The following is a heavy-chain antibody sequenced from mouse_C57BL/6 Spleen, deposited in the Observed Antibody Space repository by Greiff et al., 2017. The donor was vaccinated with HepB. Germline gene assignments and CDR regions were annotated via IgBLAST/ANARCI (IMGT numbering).Heavy chain of an antibody. CDR1: GFSFNTYA. J-gene: IGHJ4*01. V-gene: IGHV10-1*01. Sequence: EVKLVESGGGLVQPKGSLKLSCAASGFSFNTYAMNWVRQAPGKGLEWVARIRSKSNNYATYYADSVKDRFTISRDDSESMLYLQMNNLKTEDTAMYYCVRGRDRYAMDYWGQGTSVTVSS. CDR2: IRSKSNNYAT. D-gene: IGHD3-3*01. CDR3: VRGRDRYAMDY.